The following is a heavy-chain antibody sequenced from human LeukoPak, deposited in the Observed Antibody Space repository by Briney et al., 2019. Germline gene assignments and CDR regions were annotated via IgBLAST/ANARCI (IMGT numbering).Heavy chain of an antibody. Sequence: SETLSLTCTVSGGSISSYYWSWIRQPPGKGLEWIGYIYYSGSTNYNPSLKSRVTISVDTSKNQFSLKLSSVTAADTAVYYCARDRITMVRGVIISHWFGPWGQGTLVTVSS. CDR2: IYYSGST. D-gene: IGHD3-10*01. CDR3: ARDRITMVRGVIISHWFGP. CDR1: GGSISSYY. J-gene: IGHJ5*02. V-gene: IGHV4-59*01.